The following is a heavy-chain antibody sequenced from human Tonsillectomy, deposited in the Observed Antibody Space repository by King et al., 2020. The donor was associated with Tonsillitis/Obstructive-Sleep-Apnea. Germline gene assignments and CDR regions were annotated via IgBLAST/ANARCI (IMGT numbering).Heavy chain of an antibody. J-gene: IGHJ6*03. CDR2: IDPGDSDI. V-gene: IGHV5-51*01. D-gene: IGHD2-21*01. Sequence: QLVQSGAEVKKPGESLKISCEASGYSFTNYWIAWVRQVPGRGLEWMGIIDPGDSDIRYSPSFQGQVTISADKSISTAYLQWSSLKASDTAMYYCARSSDNYYYKYMDVWGKGTTVTVSS. CDR3: ARSSDNYYYKYMDV. CDR1: GYSFTNYW.